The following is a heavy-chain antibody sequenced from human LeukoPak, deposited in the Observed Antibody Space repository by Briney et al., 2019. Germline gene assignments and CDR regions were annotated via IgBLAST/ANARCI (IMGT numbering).Heavy chain of an antibody. D-gene: IGHD3-22*01. J-gene: IGHJ5*02. Sequence: ASVKVSCKASGYTFTGYYMHWVRQAPGQGLEWMGWINPNSGGTNYAQKFQGRVTMTRDTSISTAYMELSRLRSDDTAVYYCAREDDSSGYYSNRFDPWGQGTLVTVSS. V-gene: IGHV1-2*02. CDR3: AREDDSSGYYSNRFDP. CDR1: GYTFTGYY. CDR2: INPNSGGT.